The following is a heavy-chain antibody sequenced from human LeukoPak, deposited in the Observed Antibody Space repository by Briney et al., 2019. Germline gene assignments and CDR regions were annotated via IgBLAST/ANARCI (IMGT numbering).Heavy chain of an antibody. D-gene: IGHD5-18*01. Sequence: ASVKVSCKASGGTFSSYAISWVRQAPGQGLEWMGGIIPIFGTANYAQKFQGRVTITADESTSTAYMELSSLRSEDTAAYYCARDTANYYYYMDVWGKGTTVTVSS. CDR2: IIPIFGTA. J-gene: IGHJ6*03. V-gene: IGHV1-69*13. CDR3: ARDTANYYYYMDV. CDR1: GGTFSSYA.